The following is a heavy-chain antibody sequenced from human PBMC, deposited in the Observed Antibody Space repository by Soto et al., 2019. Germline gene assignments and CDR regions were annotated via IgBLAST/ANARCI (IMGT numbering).Heavy chain of an antibody. CDR1: GGSISSYY. CDR3: ARGEPEPYYYYYGMDV. V-gene: IGHV4-4*07. Sequence: SETLSLTCTVSGGSISSYYWSWIRQPAGKGLEWIGRIYTSGSTNYNPSLKSRVTMSVDTSKNQFSLKLSSVTAADTAVYYCARGEPEPYYYYYGMDVWGQGATVTVYS. D-gene: IGHD1-26*01. J-gene: IGHJ6*02. CDR2: IYTSGST.